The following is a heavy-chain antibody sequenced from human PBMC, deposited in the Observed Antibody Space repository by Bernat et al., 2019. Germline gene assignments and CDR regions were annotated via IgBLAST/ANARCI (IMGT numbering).Heavy chain of an antibody. Sequence: VQLVESGGGVVQPGGSLRLSCAASGFTFSSYAMSWVRQAPGKGLEWVSAISGSGGSTYYADSVKGRFTISRDNSKNTLYLQMNSLRAEDTAVYYCAKDGRESIVVVIADAFDIWGQGTMVTVSS. V-gene: IGHV3-23*04. J-gene: IGHJ3*02. D-gene: IGHD2-21*01. CDR3: AKDGRESIVVVIADAFDI. CDR1: GFTFSSYA. CDR2: ISGSGGST.